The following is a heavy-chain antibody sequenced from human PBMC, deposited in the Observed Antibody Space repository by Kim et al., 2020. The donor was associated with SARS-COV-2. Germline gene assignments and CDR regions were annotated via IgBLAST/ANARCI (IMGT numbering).Heavy chain of an antibody. D-gene: IGHD1-26*01. CDR2: ISSSGSTV. CDR3: ARDRWELLGMDV. V-gene: IGHV3-48*03. CDR1: GFTFSSYE. J-gene: IGHJ6*02. Sequence: GGSLRLSCAASGFTFSSYEMNWVRQAPGKGLEWVSYISSSGSTVYYADSVKGRFTISRDNAKNSLYLQMNSLRAEDTAVYYCARDRWELLGMDVWGQGTTVTVSS.